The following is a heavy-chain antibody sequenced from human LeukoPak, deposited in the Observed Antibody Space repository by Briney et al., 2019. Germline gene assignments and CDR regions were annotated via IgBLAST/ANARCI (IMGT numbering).Heavy chain of an antibody. CDR1: GFTFSNAW. CDR3: TTDQVGATTMDFDY. CDR2: IKSKTDGGTT. V-gene: IGHV3-15*01. J-gene: IGHJ4*02. Sequence: PGGSLRLSCAASGFTFSNAWMSWVRQAPGKGLEWVGRIKSKTDGGTTDYAAPVKGRFTISRDDSKNTLYLQMNSLKTEDTAVYYCTTDQVGATTMDFDYWGQGTLVTVSS. D-gene: IGHD1-26*01.